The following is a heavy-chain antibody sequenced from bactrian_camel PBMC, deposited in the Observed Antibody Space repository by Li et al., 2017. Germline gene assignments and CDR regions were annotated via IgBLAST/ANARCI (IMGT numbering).Heavy chain of an antibody. CDR1: GFTFSNYY. V-gene: IGHV3S40*01. Sequence: VQLVESGGGLVRPGGSLRLSCAASGFTFSNYYMSWVRQAPGKGLEWVSAINDDGGRTYYADSVKGRFTISRDSDKNTLYLQLNSLKPEDTAMYYCAADRPGYSDYDCSFGYWGQGTQVTVS. D-gene: IGHD4*01. J-gene: IGHJ6*01. CDR3: AADRPGYSDYDCSFGY. CDR2: INDDGGRT.